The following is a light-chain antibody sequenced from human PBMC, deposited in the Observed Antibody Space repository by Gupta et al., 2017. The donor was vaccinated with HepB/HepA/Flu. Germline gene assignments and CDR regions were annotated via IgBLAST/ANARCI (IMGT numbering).Light chain of an antibody. CDR1: SGSIASNF. CDR3: RYPESDKSGV. Sequence: NFMLTQPHSVSESPGKTVTISCTRSSGSIASNFVHWYQQRPGSAPSTIIYENNLRLSGVPGRFAGDIARYYQYEYISSCGQKTDDDAGEYCRYPESDKSGVFGGGTYVTVL. J-gene: IGLJ3*02. V-gene: IGLV6-57*03. CDR2: ENN.